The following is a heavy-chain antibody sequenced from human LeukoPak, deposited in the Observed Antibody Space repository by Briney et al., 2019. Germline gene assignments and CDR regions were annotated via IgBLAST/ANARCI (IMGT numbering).Heavy chain of an antibody. J-gene: IGHJ4*02. CDR1: GFTFSHNA. Sequence: GGSLRLSCVASGFTFSHNAIHWVRQAPGKGLEWVSGISGSGDNTYYADSVKGRFTISRDNSKNTLYVQVNSLGTEDTAAYYCAKGSYYDSSGSFYFDYWGQGTLVTVSS. CDR3: AKGSYYDSSGSFYFDY. V-gene: IGHV3-23*01. D-gene: IGHD3-22*01. CDR2: ISGSGDNT.